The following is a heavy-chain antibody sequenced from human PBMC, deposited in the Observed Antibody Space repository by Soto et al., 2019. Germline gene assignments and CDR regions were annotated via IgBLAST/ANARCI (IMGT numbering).Heavy chain of an antibody. V-gene: IGHV4-34*01. CDR2: INHSGST. Sequence: SETLSLTCAVYGGSFSGYYWSWIRQPPGKGLEWIGEINHSGSTNYNPSLKSRVTISVDTSKNQFSLKLSSVTAADTAVYYCARALPAARGTHFDYWGQGTLVTVSS. D-gene: IGHD2-2*01. J-gene: IGHJ4*02. CDR3: ARALPAARGTHFDY. CDR1: GGSFSGYY.